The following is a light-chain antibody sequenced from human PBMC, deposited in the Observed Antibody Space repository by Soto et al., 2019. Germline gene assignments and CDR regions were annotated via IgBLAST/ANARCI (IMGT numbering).Light chain of an antibody. CDR1: QSVSSSY. V-gene: IGKV3-20*01. CDR2: GAS. CDR3: QQYGSSRVT. Sequence: EIVLTQSPGTLSLSPGERATLSCRASQSVSSSYLAWYQRKPGQAHRLLIYGASSRATGIPDRFSGSGSGTDFTLTISRLEPEDFAVYYCQQYGSSRVTFGQGTKVEIK. J-gene: IGKJ1*01.